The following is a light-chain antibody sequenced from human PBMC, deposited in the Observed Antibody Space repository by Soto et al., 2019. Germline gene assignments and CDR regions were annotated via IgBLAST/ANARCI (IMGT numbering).Light chain of an antibody. Sequence: QSVLTQPASVSRSPGQSITISCTGTSSDVGGYNYASWYQQHPGKAPKLMIYDVSNRPSGVSNRFSGSKSGNTASLTISGLQAEDEADYYCSSYTSSSTLVFGTGTKVTVL. CDR2: DVS. CDR1: SSDVGGYNY. V-gene: IGLV2-14*01. J-gene: IGLJ1*01. CDR3: SSYTSSSTLV.